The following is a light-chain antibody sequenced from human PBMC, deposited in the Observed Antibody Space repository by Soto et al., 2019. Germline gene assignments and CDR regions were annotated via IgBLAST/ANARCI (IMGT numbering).Light chain of an antibody. Sequence: QSVLTQPPSVSGAPGQRVTISCTGSSSNIGAGYDVHWYQLLPGTAPKLLIYGSSNRPSGVPDRFSGSKSGTSAFLAITGLQAEDEADYYCQSYDSSLRGVFGTGTKVTVL. J-gene: IGLJ1*01. CDR1: SSNIGAGYD. V-gene: IGLV1-40*01. CDR3: QSYDSSLRGV. CDR2: GSS.